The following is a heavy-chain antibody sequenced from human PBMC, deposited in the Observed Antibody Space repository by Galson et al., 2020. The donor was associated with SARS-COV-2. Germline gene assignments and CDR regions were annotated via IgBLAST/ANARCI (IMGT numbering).Heavy chain of an antibody. Sequence: YGPTLVKPTQTLTLTCTFSGFSLSTSGMCVRWIRQPTGKALEWIARIDWDDDKYYSTSLKTRLTISTDTSKNQVVRTMTNMDTVDTATYYCARIPLSIAVAAFDYWGQGTLVTVAS. D-gene: IGHD6-19*01. CDR3: ARIPLSIAVAAFDY. CDR1: GFSLSTSGMC. CDR2: IDWDDDK. V-gene: IGHV2-70*10. J-gene: IGHJ4*02.